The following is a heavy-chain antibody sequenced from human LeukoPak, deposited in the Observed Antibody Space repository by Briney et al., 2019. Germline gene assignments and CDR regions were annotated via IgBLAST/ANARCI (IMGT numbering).Heavy chain of an antibody. CDR3: ARASGLVGYFDY. CDR1: GYTFTAYY. D-gene: IGHD3-3*01. CDR2: INPNSGGT. V-gene: IGHV1-2*02. J-gene: IGHJ4*02. Sequence: GASVKVSCKASGYTFTAYYMHWVRQAPGQGLEWMGWINPNSGGTNYAQKFQGRVTMTRDTSISTAYMELSRLRSDDTAVYYCARASGLVGYFDYWGQGTLVTVSS.